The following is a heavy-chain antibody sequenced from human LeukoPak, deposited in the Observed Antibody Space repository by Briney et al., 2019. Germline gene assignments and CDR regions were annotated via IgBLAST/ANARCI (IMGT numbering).Heavy chain of an antibody. Sequence: ASVKVSCKASGGTFSSYAISWVRQAPGQGLEWMGGIIPIFGTANYAQKFQGRVTITADESTSTAYMELSSLRSEDTAVYYCARLLWFGERYYYMDVWGKGTTVTISS. CDR2: IIPIFGTA. J-gene: IGHJ6*03. V-gene: IGHV1-69*13. CDR1: GGTFSSYA. CDR3: ARLLWFGERYYYMDV. D-gene: IGHD3-10*01.